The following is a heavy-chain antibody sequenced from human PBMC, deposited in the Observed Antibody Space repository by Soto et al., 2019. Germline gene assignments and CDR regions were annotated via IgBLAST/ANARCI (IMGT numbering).Heavy chain of an antibody. D-gene: IGHD5-18*01. V-gene: IGHV3-30-3*01. CDR2: ISYDGSNK. CDR3: ARGGYSYDHEPPYYYGMDV. J-gene: IGHJ6*02. CDR1: GFTFSSYA. Sequence: QVQLVESGGGVVQPGRSLRLSCAASGFTFSSYAMHWVRQAPGKGLEWVAVISYDGSNKYYADSVKGRFTISRDNSKNTLYLQMNSRRAEDTAVYYCARGGYSYDHEPPYYYGMDVWGQGTTVTVSS.